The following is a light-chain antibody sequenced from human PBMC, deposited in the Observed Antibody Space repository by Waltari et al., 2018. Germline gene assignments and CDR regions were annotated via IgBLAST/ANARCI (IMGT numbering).Light chain of an antibody. CDR3: QQYNNWPPWT. J-gene: IGKJ1*01. CDR2: GAS. V-gene: IGKV3-15*01. CDR1: QRVSSN. Sequence: EIVMTQSPATLSVSPGERATLSCRASQRVSSNLAWYQQKPGQAPRLLIYGASTRATGIPARFSGRGSGTEFTLTIRCLQSEEFAVYYCQQYNNWPPWTFGQGTKVEIK.